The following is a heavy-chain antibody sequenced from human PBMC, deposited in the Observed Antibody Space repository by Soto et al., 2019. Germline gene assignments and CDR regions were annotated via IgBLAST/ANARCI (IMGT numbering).Heavy chain of an antibody. CDR1: GYTFTSYD. J-gene: IGHJ5*02. Sequence: GGSVKVSCKASGYTFTSYDINWVRQATGQGLEWMGWMNPNSGNTGYAQKFQGRLTITKDTSKNQVVLTMTNMDPVDTATYYCAHRLLYDSSGYYYTRGFDPWGQGTLVTVSS. CDR2: MNPNSGNT. CDR3: AHRLLYDSSGYYYTRGFDP. V-gene: IGHV1-8*01. D-gene: IGHD3-22*01.